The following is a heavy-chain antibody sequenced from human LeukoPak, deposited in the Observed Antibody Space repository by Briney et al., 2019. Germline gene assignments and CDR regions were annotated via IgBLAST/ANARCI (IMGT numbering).Heavy chain of an antibody. J-gene: IGHJ4*02. CDR1: GFTFSSYA. Sequence: QPGGSLRLSCAASGFTFSSYAMSWVRQAPGKGLEWVSAISGSGGSTYYADSVKGRFTISRDNSKNTLYLQMNSLRAEDTAIYYCARDERLLSFLKWGQGTLVTVSS. CDR2: ISGSGGST. V-gene: IGHV3-23*01. D-gene: IGHD3-3*01. CDR3: ARDERLLSFLK.